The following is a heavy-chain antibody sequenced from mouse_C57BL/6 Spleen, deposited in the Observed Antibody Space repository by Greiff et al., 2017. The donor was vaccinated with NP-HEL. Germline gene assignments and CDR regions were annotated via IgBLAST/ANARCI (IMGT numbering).Heavy chain of an antibody. CDR2: ISYDGSN. V-gene: IGHV3-6*01. Sequence: EVKLVESGPGLVKPSQSLSLTCSVTGYSITSGYYWNWIRQFPGNKLEWMGYISYDGSNNYNPSLKNRISITRDTSKNQFFLKLNSVTTEDTATYYCARWGYYYGSSYVGWYFDVWGTGTTVTVSS. D-gene: IGHD1-1*01. J-gene: IGHJ1*03. CDR3: ARWGYYYGSSYVGWYFDV. CDR1: GYSITSGYY.